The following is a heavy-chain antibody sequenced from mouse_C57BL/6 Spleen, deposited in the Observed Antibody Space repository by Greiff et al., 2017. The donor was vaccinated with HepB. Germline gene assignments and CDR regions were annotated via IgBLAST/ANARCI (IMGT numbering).Heavy chain of an antibody. V-gene: IGHV1-55*01. Sequence: VQLQQPGAELVKPGASVKMSCKASGYTFTSYWITWVKQRPGQGLEWIGDIYPGSGSTNYNEKFKSKATLTVDTSSSTAYMQLSSLTSEDSAVYYCASHRIYYDYDGWFAYWGQGTLVTVSA. CDR2: IYPGSGST. CDR3: ASHRIYYDYDGWFAY. D-gene: IGHD2-4*01. J-gene: IGHJ3*01. CDR1: GYTFTSYW.